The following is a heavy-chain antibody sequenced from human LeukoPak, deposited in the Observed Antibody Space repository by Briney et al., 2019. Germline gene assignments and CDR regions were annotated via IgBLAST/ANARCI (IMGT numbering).Heavy chain of an antibody. CDR2: IYHSGST. J-gene: IGHJ5*02. V-gene: IGHV4-30-2*01. CDR3: ARGHGDYDNWIDG. D-gene: IGHD4-17*01. CDR1: GGSISSGSYS. Sequence: SQTLSLTCAVRGGSISSGSYSCSWIRQPPGKGLEWIGYIYHSGSTYYNPSLKSRVTISVDRSKNQFSLKLSSVTAADTAVYYCARGHGDYDNWIDGWGQGTLVTVSS.